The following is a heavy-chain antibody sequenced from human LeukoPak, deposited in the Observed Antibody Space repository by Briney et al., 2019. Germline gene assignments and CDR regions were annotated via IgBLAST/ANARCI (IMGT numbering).Heavy chain of an antibody. CDR3: ARDEDASSDNAFDI. V-gene: IGHV1-2*02. D-gene: IGHD3-22*01. Sequence: ASVKVSCKASGCTFTGYYMHWVRQAPGQGLEWMGWINPNSGGTKYAQKLQGRVTMTRDTSISTAYMELSRLRSDDTAVYYCARDEDASSDNAFDIWGQGTMVTVSS. J-gene: IGHJ3*02. CDR2: INPNSGGT. CDR1: GCTFTGYY.